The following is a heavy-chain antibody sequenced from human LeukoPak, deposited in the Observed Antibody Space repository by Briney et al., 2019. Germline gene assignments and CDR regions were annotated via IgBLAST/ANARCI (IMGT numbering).Heavy chain of an antibody. D-gene: IGHD6-19*01. V-gene: IGHV3-30*18. CDR2: ISYDGSNK. Sequence: GGSLRLSCAASGFTFSSYGMHWVRQAPGKGLEWVAVISYDGSNKYYADSVRGRFTISRDNSKNTLYQQMNSLRAEDTAVYYCAKDPSYSSGWFYFDYWGQGTLVTVSS. CDR3: AKDPSYSSGWFYFDY. CDR1: GFTFSSYG. J-gene: IGHJ4*02.